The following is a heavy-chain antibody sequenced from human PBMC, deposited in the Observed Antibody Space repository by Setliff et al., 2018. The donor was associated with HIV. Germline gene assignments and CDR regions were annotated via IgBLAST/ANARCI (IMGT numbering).Heavy chain of an antibody. D-gene: IGHD2-2*01. Sequence: GSVKVSCKAFGYSFTSYFLHWVRQAPGQGLEWLGIVDPNGGATNNAQKLQGRLTVTTDTSTSTLYMELSNLRSDDTAVYYCARAGGGATDQAFDIWGQGTMITVSS. CDR2: VDPNGGAT. CDR3: ARAGGGATDQAFDI. V-gene: IGHV1-46*01. CDR1: GYSFTSYF. J-gene: IGHJ3*02.